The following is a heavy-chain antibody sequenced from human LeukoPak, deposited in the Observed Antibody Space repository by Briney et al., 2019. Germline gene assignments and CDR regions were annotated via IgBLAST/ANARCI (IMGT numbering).Heavy chain of an antibody. CDR2: IYHSGST. CDR3: ARVIDSGSYGGDY. Sequence: SETLSLTCAVSGGSISSSNWWSWVRQPPGKGLEWIGEIYHSGSTNYNPSLKSRVTISVDKSKNQFSLKLSSVTAADTAIYYCARVIDSGSYGGDYWGQGTLVTVSS. CDR1: GGSISSSNW. J-gene: IGHJ4*02. V-gene: IGHV4-4*02. D-gene: IGHD1-26*01.